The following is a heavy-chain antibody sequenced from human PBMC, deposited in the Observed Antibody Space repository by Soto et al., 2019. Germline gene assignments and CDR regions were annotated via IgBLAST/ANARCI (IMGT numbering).Heavy chain of an antibody. CDR2: LNPDGSEK. D-gene: IGHD1-26*01. J-gene: IGHJ4*02. V-gene: IGHV3-7*01. CDR3: ARDSGRFYIEY. CDR1: GFTFSTYW. Sequence: EAQLVESGGGLVQPGGSLRLSCAASGFTFSTYWMTWVRQAPGKGLEWVANLNPDGSEKYYVDALKGRFTISRDNAKTSLYLQMNSLRAEDTAVYYCARDSGRFYIEYWGQGTLVTVSS.